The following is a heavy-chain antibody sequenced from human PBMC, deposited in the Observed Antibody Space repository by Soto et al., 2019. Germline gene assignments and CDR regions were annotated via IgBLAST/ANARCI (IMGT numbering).Heavy chain of an antibody. CDR2: IYYSGST. CDR3: ARRGTGYYYFDY. D-gene: IGHD3-9*01. CDR1: GGSISSSSYY. V-gene: IGHV4-39*01. J-gene: IGHJ4*02. Sequence: QLQLQESGPGLVKPSETLSLTCTVSGGSISSSSYYWDWIRQPPGKGLEWIGSIYYSGSTYYNPSLKSRVTISVGTSKNQFSLKLSSVTGADTAVYYCARRGTGYYYFDYWGQGTLVTVSS.